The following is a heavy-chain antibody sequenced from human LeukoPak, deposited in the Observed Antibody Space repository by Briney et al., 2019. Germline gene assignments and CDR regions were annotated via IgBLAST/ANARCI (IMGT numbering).Heavy chain of an antibody. D-gene: IGHD6-19*01. J-gene: IGHJ4*02. CDR1: GGSISNDY. Sequence: SETLSLTCTVSGGSISNDYWSWIRQPPGKGLEWIAYINYNWDTNYNPSLKSRVTISVDTSKNQFSLKLSSVTAADTAVYYCARVGDGIAVAGYYFDYWGQGTLVTVSS. V-gene: IGHV4-59*01. CDR3: ARVGDGIAVAGYYFDY. CDR2: INYNWDT.